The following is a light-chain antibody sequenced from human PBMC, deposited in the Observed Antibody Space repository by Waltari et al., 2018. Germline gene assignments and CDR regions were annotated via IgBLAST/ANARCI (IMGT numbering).Light chain of an antibody. CDR1: SSDDRHYNL. CDR2: ADN. V-gene: IGLV2-23*01. CDR3: CSYAGSYTWV. Sequence: QSALTQPASVSGYPRQSITILCTGTSSDDRHYNLVSWYQQYPGKAPKVMISADNRRPSGVSDRFSGSKSGNTASLTISWVQAEDEADYYCCSYAGSYTWVFGGGTKLTVL. J-gene: IGLJ3*02.